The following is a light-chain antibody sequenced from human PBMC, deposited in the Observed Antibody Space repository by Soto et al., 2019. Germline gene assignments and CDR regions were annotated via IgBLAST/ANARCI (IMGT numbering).Light chain of an antibody. CDR3: QTWDRGIVV. CDR1: SGHSSYA. J-gene: IGLJ2*01. V-gene: IGLV4-69*01. CDR2: VNSDGSH. Sequence: QLVLTQSPSASASLGASVKLTCSLSSGHSSYAIAWHQQHPETGPRYLMKVNSDGSHNKGDGIPDRFSGSSSGAERQLTISGLQSEDEADYCCQTWDRGIVVFGGGTKVTVL.